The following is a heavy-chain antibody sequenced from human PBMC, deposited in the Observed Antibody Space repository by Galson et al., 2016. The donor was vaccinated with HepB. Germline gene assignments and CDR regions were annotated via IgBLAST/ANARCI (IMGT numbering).Heavy chain of an antibody. J-gene: IGHJ4*02. D-gene: IGHD3-10*01. CDR3: ARDLPHSNHIMVQGVSY. V-gene: IGHV1-18*01. CDR2: ISPYNANT. Sequence: SVKVSCRASGYTFSSYGISWVRQAPAQGLEWIGWISPYNANTNYAQTFEGRVTMTTDKSTNTAYMELRSLTSDDTAVYYCARDLPHSNHIMVQGVSYWGPGTLVTVSS. CDR1: GYTFSSYG.